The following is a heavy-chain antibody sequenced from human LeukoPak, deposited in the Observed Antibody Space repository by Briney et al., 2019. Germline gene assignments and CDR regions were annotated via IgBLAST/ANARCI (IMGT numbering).Heavy chain of an antibody. V-gene: IGHV3-21*01. J-gene: IGHJ3*02. CDR1: GFTFSSYS. D-gene: IGHD3-3*01. Sequence: GGSLRLSCAASGFTFSSYSMNWVRQAPGKGLEWVSSISTSSSYIYYADSVKGRFTISRDNAKNTLYLQMNSLRAEDTAVYYCARDLTYYDFWSGYLGDAFDIWGQGTMVTVSS. CDR3: ARDLTYYDFWSGYLGDAFDI. CDR2: ISTSSSYI.